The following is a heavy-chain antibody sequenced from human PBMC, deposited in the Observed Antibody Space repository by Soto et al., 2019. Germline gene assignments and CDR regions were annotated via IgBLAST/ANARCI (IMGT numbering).Heavy chain of an antibody. D-gene: IGHD2-15*01. V-gene: IGHV4-31*03. CDR2: IYYSGST. CDR3: ARHVVVVAATQIYYYGMDV. CDR1: GGSISSGGYY. J-gene: IGHJ6*02. Sequence: PSETLSLTCTVSGGSISSGGYYWSWIRQHPGKGLEWIGYIYYSGSTYYNPSLKSRVTISVDTSKNQFSLKLSSVTAADTAVYYCARHVVVVAATQIYYYGMDVWGQGTTVTV.